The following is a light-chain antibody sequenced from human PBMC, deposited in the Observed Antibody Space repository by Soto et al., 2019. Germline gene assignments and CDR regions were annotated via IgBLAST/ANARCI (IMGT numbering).Light chain of an antibody. CDR3: QQRHVWPIT. J-gene: IGKJ5*01. CDR2: DAY. CDR1: QSFRGL. Sequence: EVVLTQSPVTLSLSPGERATLSCRASQSFRGLLAWYQQKPGQAPRLLIYDAYNRATGIPPRFSGSGSGTDFTLTISSLEPEDSAVYYCQQRHVWPITFGPGTRLAIK. V-gene: IGKV3-11*01.